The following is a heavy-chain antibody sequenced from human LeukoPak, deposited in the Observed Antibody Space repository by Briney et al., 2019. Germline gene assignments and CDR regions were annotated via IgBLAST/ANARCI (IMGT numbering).Heavy chain of an antibody. D-gene: IGHD6-13*01. V-gene: IGHV1-8*01. J-gene: IGHJ4*02. CDR2: MHPNSDDT. CDR1: GYTFTNND. Sequence: ASVKVSCKASGYTFTNNDIHWVRQATGQGLEWMGWMHPNSDDTGYAQKFQGRVTMTRNTSISTAHMELSSLRSEDTAVYYCARGGLTYSSSWRKDDYWGQGTLVTVSS. CDR3: ARGGLTYSSSWRKDDY.